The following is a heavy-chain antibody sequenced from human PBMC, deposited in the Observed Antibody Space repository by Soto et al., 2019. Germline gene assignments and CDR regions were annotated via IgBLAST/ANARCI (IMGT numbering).Heavy chain of an antibody. Sequence: QVQLVQSGAEVKKPGASVKVSCKASGYTFTSYDINWVRQATGQGLEWMGWMNPNSGNTGYAQKFQGRVTMTRNTTIXXAYMELSSLRSEDTAVYYCARAVHYYYDSSGYYYGVFYFDYWGQGTLVTVSS. CDR1: GYTFTSYD. V-gene: IGHV1-8*01. J-gene: IGHJ4*02. D-gene: IGHD3-22*01. CDR2: MNPNSGNT. CDR3: ARAVHYYYDSSGYYYGVFYFDY.